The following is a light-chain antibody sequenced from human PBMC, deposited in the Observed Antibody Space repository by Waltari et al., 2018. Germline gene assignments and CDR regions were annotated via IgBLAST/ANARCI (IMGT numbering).Light chain of an antibody. CDR3: CSYAGSNSWV. CDR1: SSDVGRYNL. V-gene: IGLV2-23*01. CDR2: EGR. Sequence: QSALTQTASVSGSPGQSITISCTGTSSDVGRYNLFSWYQQHPGKVPKFMIYEGRERPSGVSNRFSGTKSGNTATLTISGLQAEDEADYYCCSYAGSNSWVFGGGTKLTVV. J-gene: IGLJ3*02.